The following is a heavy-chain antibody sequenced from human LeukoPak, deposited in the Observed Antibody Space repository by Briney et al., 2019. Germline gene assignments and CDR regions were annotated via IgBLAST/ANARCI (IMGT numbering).Heavy chain of an antibody. CDR2: IYSGGST. CDR1: GFTVSSNY. D-gene: IGHD3-3*01. Sequence: GGSLRLSCAASGFTVSSNYMSWVRQAPGKGLEWVSVIYSGGSTYYADSVKGRFTISRDNSKNTLYLQMNSLRAEDTAVYYCAREFLEWSVGTTYFDYWGQGTLVTVSS. V-gene: IGHV3-66*01. CDR3: AREFLEWSVGTTYFDY. J-gene: IGHJ4*02.